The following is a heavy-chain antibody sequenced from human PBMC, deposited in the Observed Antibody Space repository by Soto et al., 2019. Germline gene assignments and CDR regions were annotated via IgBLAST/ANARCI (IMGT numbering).Heavy chain of an antibody. CDR3: ARTRVVGPLYYFDY. D-gene: IGHD3-22*01. Sequence: SETLSLTCTVSGGSVSSGSYYWSWIRQPPGKGLEWIGYIYYSGSTNYNPSLKSRVTISVDTSKNQFSLKLSSVTAADTAVYYCARTRVVGPLYYFDYWGQGTLVTVSS. J-gene: IGHJ4*02. CDR2: IYYSGST. V-gene: IGHV4-61*01. CDR1: GGSVSSGSYY.